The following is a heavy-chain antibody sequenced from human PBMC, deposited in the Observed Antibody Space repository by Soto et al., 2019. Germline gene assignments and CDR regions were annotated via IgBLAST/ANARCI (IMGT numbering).Heavy chain of an antibody. CDR2: TIPVSGTA. Sequence: QVQLVQSGAEVKKPGSSVKVSCRASGGTFNNYAVTWVRQAPGQGLEWMGGTIPVSGTANYAQQFQGRVRITADESTNTVYMELSSLRSEDTAMYYCASSYGTSWYWDWWGQGTLVTVSS. J-gene: IGHJ4*02. CDR3: ASSYGTSWYWDW. CDR1: GGTFNNYA. V-gene: IGHV1-69*01. D-gene: IGHD6-13*01.